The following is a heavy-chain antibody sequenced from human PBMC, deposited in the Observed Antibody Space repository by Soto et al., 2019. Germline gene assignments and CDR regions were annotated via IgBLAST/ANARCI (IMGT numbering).Heavy chain of an antibody. CDR1: GFTFSSYA. Sequence: PGGSLRLSCAASGFTFSSYAMSWVRQAPGKGLEWVSAISGSGGSTYYADSVKGRFTISRDNSKNTLYLQMNSLRAEDTAVYYCAKVYSSGWYYYYYGMDVWGQGTTVTVSS. CDR3: AKVYSSGWYYYYYGMDV. D-gene: IGHD6-19*01. J-gene: IGHJ6*02. V-gene: IGHV3-23*01. CDR2: ISGSGGST.